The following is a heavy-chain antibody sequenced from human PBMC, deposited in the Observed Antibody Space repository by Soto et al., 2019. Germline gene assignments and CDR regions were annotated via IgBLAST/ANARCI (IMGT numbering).Heavy chain of an antibody. V-gene: IGHV3-11*01. D-gene: IGHD5-18*01. CDR3: AGVQYRYSYGDY. CDR1: GFTFSDYY. CDR2: IGSSGSTK. Sequence: QVQLVESGGGLVKPGGSLRLSCAASGFTFSDYYMSWIRQAPGKGLEWVSYIGSSGSTKYYAESVKGRFSISRDNAKNSLNLQMNSLIDEDTAVYYCAGVQYRYSYGDYWGQGTLVTVTS. J-gene: IGHJ4*02.